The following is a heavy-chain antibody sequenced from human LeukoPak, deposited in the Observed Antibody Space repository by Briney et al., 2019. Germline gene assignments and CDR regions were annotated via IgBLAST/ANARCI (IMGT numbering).Heavy chain of an antibody. Sequence: ASVKVSCKASGYTFATYGINWVRQAPGQGLEWMGWISAYKGNTNYAQKVQGRVTLTTDTSTSTAYMELRSLRSDDTAVYYCARGPGGRSGYHPLEDYYYYYYMDVWGKGTTVTVSS. CDR3: ARGPGGRSGYHPLEDYYYYYYMDV. J-gene: IGHJ6*03. V-gene: IGHV1-18*01. CDR1: GYTFATYG. CDR2: ISAYKGNT. D-gene: IGHD3-22*01.